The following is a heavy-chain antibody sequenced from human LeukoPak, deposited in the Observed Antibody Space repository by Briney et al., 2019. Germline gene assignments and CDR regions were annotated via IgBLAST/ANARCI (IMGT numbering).Heavy chain of an antibody. CDR3: ARVKYRSSWYEGDWFDP. Sequence: PSETLSLTCSVSGGSISSSSSYWGWIRQPPGKGLEWIGSIYYSGSTYYNPSLKSRVTVSVDTSKNQFSLKPSSVTAADTAVYYCARVKYRSSWYEGDWFDPWGQGTLATVSS. D-gene: IGHD6-13*01. CDR2: IYYSGST. V-gene: IGHV4-39*07. J-gene: IGHJ5*02. CDR1: GGSISSSSSY.